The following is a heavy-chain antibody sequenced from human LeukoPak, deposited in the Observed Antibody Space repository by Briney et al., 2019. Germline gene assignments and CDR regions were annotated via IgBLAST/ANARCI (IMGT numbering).Heavy chain of an antibody. J-gene: IGHJ4*02. V-gene: IGHV4-59*01. Sequence: ETLSLTCPVSGASISSYYWSWMRQPPGKGLEWIGYIYFSGTTYYNPSLKSRVTISIDTSKNQFFLKMDSVTAADTAVYYCASVAWIYKDGFVHPSSIDDWGQGTLVTVSS. CDR1: GASISSYY. CDR3: ASVAWIYKDGFVHPSSIDD. D-gene: IGHD3-10*01. CDR2: IYFSGTT.